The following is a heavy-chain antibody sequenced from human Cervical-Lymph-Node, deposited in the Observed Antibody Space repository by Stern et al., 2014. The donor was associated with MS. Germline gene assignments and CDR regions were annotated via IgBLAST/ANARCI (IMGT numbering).Heavy chain of an antibody. Sequence: QVQLVESGAEVKKPGSSVKVSCKAAGDTFSSYAISWGRQAPGQGLEWMGGIIPIFGIANYAQKFRGRVTITADESTSTTYMKLSSLRSDDTAVYYCARTYYYGSGTYDYYYYHMDVWGQGTTVTVSS. CDR3: ARTYYYGSGTYDYYYYHMDV. CDR2: IIPIFGIA. J-gene: IGHJ6*02. CDR1: GDTFSSYA. D-gene: IGHD3-10*01. V-gene: IGHV1-69*01.